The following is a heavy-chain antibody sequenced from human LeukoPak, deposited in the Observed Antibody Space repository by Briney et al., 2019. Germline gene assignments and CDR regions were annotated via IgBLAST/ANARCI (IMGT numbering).Heavy chain of an antibody. V-gene: IGHV3-33*06. D-gene: IGHD6-13*01. CDR3: AKDLGIAAAGADY. J-gene: IGHJ4*02. Sequence: GGSLRLSCAASGFTFSSYGMHWVRQAPGKGLEWVAVIWYDGSNKYYADSVKGRFTISRDNSKNTLYLQMNSLRAEDTAVYYCAKDLGIAAAGADYWGQGTPVTVSS. CDR1: GFTFSSYG. CDR2: IWYDGSNK.